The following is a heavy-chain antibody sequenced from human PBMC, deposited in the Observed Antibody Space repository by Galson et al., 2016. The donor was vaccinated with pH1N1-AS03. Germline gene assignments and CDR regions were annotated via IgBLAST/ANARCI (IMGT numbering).Heavy chain of an antibody. CDR2: INPKSGVT. J-gene: IGHJ6*02. CDR3: ARDPRGPCTSSTCPTASYFGMDV. Sequence: SVKVSCKASGYTFTGFSVNWVRQAPGQGLELMGWINPKSGVTNYAQKFQAWVTMTRDTSSSTDYMELSGLKSDDTAVYYCARDPRGPCTSSTCPTASYFGMDVWGQGTTVIVSS. D-gene: IGHD2-2*01. CDR1: GYTFTGFS. V-gene: IGHV1-2*04.